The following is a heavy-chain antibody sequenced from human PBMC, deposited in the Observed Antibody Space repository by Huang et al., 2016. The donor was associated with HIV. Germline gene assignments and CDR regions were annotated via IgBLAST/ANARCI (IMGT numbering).Heavy chain of an antibody. Sequence: QVHLQQWGAGLFKSAETLSVTCAVYGGSRSGYYWSWLRQTPGKGLEWIGEINHLGSPNENPSLKSRVSIAMDGAKKQFSLKLRSISDADTAVYFCARDATKNPRGWFDPWGQGTLVTVSS. CDR1: GGSRSGYY. J-gene: IGHJ5*02. D-gene: IGHD3-10*01. V-gene: IGHV4-34*02. CDR2: INHLGSP. CDR3: ARDATKNPRGWFDP.